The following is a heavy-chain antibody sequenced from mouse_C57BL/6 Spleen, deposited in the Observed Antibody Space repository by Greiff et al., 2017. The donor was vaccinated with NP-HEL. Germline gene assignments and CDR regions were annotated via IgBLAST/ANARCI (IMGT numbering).Heavy chain of an antibody. V-gene: IGHV1-15*01. CDR2: IDPETGGT. CDR1: GYTFTDYE. CDR3: TRWGRYYYGSSYDY. Sequence: VQLQQSGAELVRPGASVTLSCKASGYTFTDYEMHWVKQTPVHGLEWIGAIDPETGGTAYNQKFKGKAILTADKSSSTAYMELRSLTSEDSAVYYCTRWGRYYYGSSYDYWGQGTTLTVSS. D-gene: IGHD1-1*01. J-gene: IGHJ2*01.